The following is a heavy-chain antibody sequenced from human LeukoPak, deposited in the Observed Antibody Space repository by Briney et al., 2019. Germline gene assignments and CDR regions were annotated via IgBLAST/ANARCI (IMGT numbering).Heavy chain of an antibody. CDR3: ARDQDYFDY. V-gene: IGHV3-53*01. CDR1: GFTVSSNY. J-gene: IGHJ4*02. CDR2: IYSSGGT. Sequence: GGSLRLSCAASGFTVSSNYMSWVRQARAKGLEWVSVIYSSGGTYYADSVKGRFTISRDNSENTLYLQMNSRRAEDADEYYCARDQDYFDYWGQGTLVTVSS.